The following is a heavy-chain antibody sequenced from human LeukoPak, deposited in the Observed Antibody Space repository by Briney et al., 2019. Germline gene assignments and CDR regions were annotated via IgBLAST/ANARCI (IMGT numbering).Heavy chain of an antibody. CDR3: ARHCSSTNCRAY. Sequence: PGGSLRLSCVASGFMFSGYWMSWVRQTPGKGLEWVANINQGASEKYYVDSVKGRFTISRDNAKSSLYLQMNSLRAEDTAVYYCARHCSSTNCRAYWGQGTLVTVSS. J-gene: IGHJ4*02. CDR1: GFMFSGYW. CDR2: INQGASEK. D-gene: IGHD2-2*01. V-gene: IGHV3-7*01.